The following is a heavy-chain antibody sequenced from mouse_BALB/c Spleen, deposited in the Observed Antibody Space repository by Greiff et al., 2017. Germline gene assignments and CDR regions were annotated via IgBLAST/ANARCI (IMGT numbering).Heavy chain of an antibody. J-gene: IGHJ3*01. CDR2: ISSGGSYT. CDR1: GFTFSSYA. D-gene: IGHD2-10*01. CDR3: ARTAYYGHEGSFAY. V-gene: IGHV5-9-3*01. Sequence: EVHLVESGGGLVKPGGSLKLSCAASGFTFSSYAMSWVRQTPEKRLEWVATISSGGSYTYYPDSVKGRFTISRDNAKNTLYLRMSSLRSEDTAMYYCARTAYYGHEGSFAYWGQGTLVTVSA.